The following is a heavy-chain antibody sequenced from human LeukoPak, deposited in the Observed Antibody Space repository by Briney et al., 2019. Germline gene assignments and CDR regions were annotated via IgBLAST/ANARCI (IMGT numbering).Heavy chain of an antibody. V-gene: IGHV4-59*06. D-gene: IGHD2-21*01. J-gene: IGHJ4*02. CDR3: ASRSPPGETGYFDY. Sequence: KTSETLSLTCTVSGGSISTYYWSWIRQPPGKGLEWIGYIYYSGSTYYNPSLKSRVTISVNTSKNQFSLKLNSVTAADTAVYYCASRSPPGETGYFDYWGQGTLVTVSS. CDR1: GGSISTYY. CDR2: IYYSGST.